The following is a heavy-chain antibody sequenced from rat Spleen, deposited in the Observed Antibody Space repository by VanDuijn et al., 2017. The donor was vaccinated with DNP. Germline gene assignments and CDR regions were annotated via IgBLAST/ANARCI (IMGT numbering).Heavy chain of an antibody. D-gene: IGHD1-6*01. CDR3: TRSMYTTDYYYVVFDY. CDR2: IWSGGST. V-gene: IGHV2-1*01. CDR1: GFSLTSNS. J-gene: IGHJ2*01. Sequence: QVQLKESGPGLVQPSQTLSLTCTVSGFSLTSNSVSWVRQPPGKGLDWMGTIWSGGSTDYNSALKSRLSISRDTSKSQVFLKVKSLKTEDTGIYYCTRSMYTTDYYYVVFDYWGQGVMVTVSS.